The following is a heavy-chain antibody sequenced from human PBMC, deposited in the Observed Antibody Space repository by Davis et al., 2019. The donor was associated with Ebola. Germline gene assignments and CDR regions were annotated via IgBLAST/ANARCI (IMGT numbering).Heavy chain of an antibody. D-gene: IGHD4-17*01. CDR2: IYHSGST. CDR1: GGSISSGGYS. CDR3: ARQNGDSRFYYYYGMDV. V-gene: IGHV4-30-2*02. J-gene: IGHJ6*02. Sequence: MPSETLSLTCAVSGGSISSGGYSWSWIRQPPGKGLEWIGYIYHSGSTYYNPSLKSRVTISVDTSKDQFSLKLSSVTAADTAVYYCARQNGDSRFYYYYGMDVWGQGTTVTVSS.